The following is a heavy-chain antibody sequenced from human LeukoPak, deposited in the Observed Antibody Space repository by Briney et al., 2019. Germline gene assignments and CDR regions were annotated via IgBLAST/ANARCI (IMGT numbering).Heavy chain of an antibody. D-gene: IGHD5-18*01. CDR1: GFTFDDYA. CDR2: IKKDGSEK. J-gene: IGHJ4*02. CDR3: ARDLSGIAGYTYGRGIDY. V-gene: IGHV3-7*01. Sequence: PGRSLRLSCAASGFTFDDYAMHWVRQAPGKGLEWAANIKKDGSEKYYVDAVKGRFTISRDNAKTSLYLQMNSLRAEDTAVYYCARDLSGIAGYTYGRGIDYWGQGTLVTVSS.